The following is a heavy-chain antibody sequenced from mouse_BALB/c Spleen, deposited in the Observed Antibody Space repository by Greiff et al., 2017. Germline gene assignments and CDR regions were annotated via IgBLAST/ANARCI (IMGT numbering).Heavy chain of an antibody. CDR3: ARDPVVEETWFAY. V-gene: IGHV5-12-2*01. CDR2: ISNGGGST. CDR1: GFTFSSYT. J-gene: IGHJ3*01. Sequence: EVQLVESGGGLVQPGGSLTLSCAASGFTFSSYTMSWVRQTPEKRLEWVAYISNGGGSTYYPDTVKGRFTISRDNAKNTLYLQMSSLKSEDADMYNCARDPVVEETWFAYWGQGTLVTVSA. D-gene: IGHD1-1*01.